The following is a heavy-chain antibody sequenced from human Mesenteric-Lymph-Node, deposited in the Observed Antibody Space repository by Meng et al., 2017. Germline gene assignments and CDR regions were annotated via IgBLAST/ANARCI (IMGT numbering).Heavy chain of an antibody. Sequence: SETLSLTCAVFGGSFSGYYWSWIRQPPGKGLEWIGEINHSGSTNYNPSLKSRVTISVDTSKNQFSLKLGSVTAADTAVYYCARGCLGCDSSGYYFRWGQGTLVTVSS. CDR3: ARGCLGCDSSGYYFR. CDR2: INHSGST. J-gene: IGHJ4*02. CDR1: GGSFSGYY. V-gene: IGHV4-34*01. D-gene: IGHD3-22*01.